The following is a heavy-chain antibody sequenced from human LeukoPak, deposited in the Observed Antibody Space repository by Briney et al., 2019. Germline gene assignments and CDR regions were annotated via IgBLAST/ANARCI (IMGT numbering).Heavy chain of an antibody. CDR2: IYYRGSP. CDR1: GHPISSYY. Sequence: SETLSLTCIVSGHPISSYYWSWIPQPPGKGLEWIGNIYYRGSPNYNPSLKSRVTISMDTSKNLFSLKLSSVTAADTAVYYCARDRRAAGSIFDYWGQGTLVTVSS. V-gene: IGHV4-59*01. J-gene: IGHJ4*02. CDR3: ARDRRAAGSIFDY. D-gene: IGHD6-13*01.